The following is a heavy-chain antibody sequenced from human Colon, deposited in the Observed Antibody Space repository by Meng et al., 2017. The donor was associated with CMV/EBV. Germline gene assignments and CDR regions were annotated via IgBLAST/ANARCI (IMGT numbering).Heavy chain of an antibody. CDR2: FSYSGGT. CDR1: GDSVTSSGYSKNYY. Sequence: SETLSLTCTVSGDSVTSSGYSKNYYWDWFRQPPGKGLEWLGTFSYSGGTNFKSSLRSRLTISVDTAKNQFSLNMTSVTAADTAVYYCARDPYDFWSGAPFWGQGTQVTVSS. V-gene: IGHV4-39*07. J-gene: IGHJ4*02. CDR3: ARDPYDFWSGAPF. D-gene: IGHD3-3*01.